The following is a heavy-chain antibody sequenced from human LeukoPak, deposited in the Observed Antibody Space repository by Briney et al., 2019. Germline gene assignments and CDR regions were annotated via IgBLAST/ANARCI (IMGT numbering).Heavy chain of an antibody. CDR1: GGSISSYY. D-gene: IGHD3-22*01. J-gene: IGHJ4*02. CDR3: AGNYYDSSGYPY. V-gene: IGHV4-34*01. CDR2: INHSGST. Sequence: SETLSLTCTVSGGSISSYYWSWIRQPPGKGLEWIGEINHSGSTNYNPSLKSRVTISVDTSKNQFSLKLSSVTAADTAVYYCAGNYYDSSGYPYWGQGTLVTVSS.